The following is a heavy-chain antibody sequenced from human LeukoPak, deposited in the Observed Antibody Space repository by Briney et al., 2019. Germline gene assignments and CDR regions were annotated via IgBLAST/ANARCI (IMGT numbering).Heavy chain of an antibody. V-gene: IGHV1-69*05. CDR2: IIPIFGTA. D-gene: IGHD1-7*01. J-gene: IGHJ4*02. CDR3: ARDRGAITGTTSFDY. Sequence: SVKVSCKASGGTFSSYAISWVRQAPGQGLEWMGGIIPIFGTANYAQKFQGRVTITTDESTSTAYMELSSLRSEDTAVYYCARDRGAITGTTSFDYWGQGTLVTVSS. CDR1: GGTFSSYA.